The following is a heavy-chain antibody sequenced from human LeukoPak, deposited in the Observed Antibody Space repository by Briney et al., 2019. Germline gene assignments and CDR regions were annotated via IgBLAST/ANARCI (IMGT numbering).Heavy chain of an antibody. CDR2: INHSGST. V-gene: IGHV4-34*01. D-gene: IGHD6-19*01. CDR1: GGSFSGYY. CDR3: ARAGGIAVAGSS. J-gene: IGHJ4*02. Sequence: SETLSLTCAVYGGSFSGYYWSWIRQPPGKGLEWIGEINHSGSTNYNPSLKSRVTISVDTSKNQFSLKLSSVTAADTAVYYCARAGGIAVAGSSWGQGTLVTVSS.